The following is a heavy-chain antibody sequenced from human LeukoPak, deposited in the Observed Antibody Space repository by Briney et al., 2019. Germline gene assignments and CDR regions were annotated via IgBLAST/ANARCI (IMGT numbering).Heavy chain of an antibody. V-gene: IGHV3-33*06. CDR3: ANNFDY. CDR2: IWYDGSNK. Sequence: GGSLRLSCAASGFNFGNYGMHWVRQAPGKGLEWVAVIWYDGSNKYYAESVKGRFTISRDNSKNTLYLQMNSLRAEDTAVYYCANNFDYWGQGTLVTVSS. J-gene: IGHJ4*02. CDR1: GFNFGNYG.